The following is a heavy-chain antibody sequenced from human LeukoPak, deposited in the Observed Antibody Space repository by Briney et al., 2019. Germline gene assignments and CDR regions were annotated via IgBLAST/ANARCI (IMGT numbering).Heavy chain of an antibody. D-gene: IGHD3-3*01. CDR2: ISAYNGNT. CDR3: ARVNDFWSGYPLGY. CDR1: GYTFTCYG. J-gene: IGHJ4*02. Sequence: ASVKVSCKASGYTFTCYGISWVRQAPGQGLEWMGWISAYNGNTNYAQKLQGRVTMTTDTSTSTAYMELRSLRSDDTAVYYCARVNDFWSGYPLGYWGQGTLVTVSS. V-gene: IGHV1-18*01.